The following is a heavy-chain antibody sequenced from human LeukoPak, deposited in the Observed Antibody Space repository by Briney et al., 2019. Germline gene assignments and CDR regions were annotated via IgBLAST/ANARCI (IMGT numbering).Heavy chain of an antibody. CDR2: ISWNSGSK. J-gene: IGHJ6*02. Sequence: PGRSLRLSCAASGFTFDDYAMHWVRHAPGKGLEWVSHISWNSGSKAYADSVKGRFTISRDNANNSLYLQMNSLRVEDTAVYYCARDLTPLIQFWPRSLDYNYGMDVWGQGTTVTVSS. CDR3: ARDLTPLIQFWPRSLDYNYGMDV. D-gene: IGHD3/OR15-3a*01. CDR1: GFTFDDYA. V-gene: IGHV3-9*01.